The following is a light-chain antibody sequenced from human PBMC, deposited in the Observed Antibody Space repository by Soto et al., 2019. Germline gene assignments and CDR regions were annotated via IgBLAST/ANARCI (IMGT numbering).Light chain of an antibody. CDR2: DVN. CDR1: SSDVGGYNF. V-gene: IGLV2-14*03. CDR3: SSFTASSTLV. J-gene: IGLJ1*01. Sequence: QSVLTQPASVSGSPGQSITISCTGTSSDVGGYNFVSWYQQYPGTAPKVVIYDVNNRPSGVSDRFSGSKSGNTASLTISGLPAEDEADYFCSSFTASSTLVFGPGTKLTVL.